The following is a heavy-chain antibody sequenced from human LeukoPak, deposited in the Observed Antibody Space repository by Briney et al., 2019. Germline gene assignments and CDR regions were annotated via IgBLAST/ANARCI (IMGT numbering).Heavy chain of an antibody. J-gene: IGHJ4*02. Sequence: GSLRLSCAASGFTFSSYWMSWVRQAPGKGLEWVANMKEDGSEKYYVDSVKGRFTISRDDAKSSLYLQMNSLRAEDTAVYYCARLRYSSTWLFDYWGQGTLVTVSS. CDR2: MKEDGSEK. CDR1: GFTFSSYW. D-gene: IGHD6-13*01. CDR3: ARLRYSSTWLFDY. V-gene: IGHV3-7*01.